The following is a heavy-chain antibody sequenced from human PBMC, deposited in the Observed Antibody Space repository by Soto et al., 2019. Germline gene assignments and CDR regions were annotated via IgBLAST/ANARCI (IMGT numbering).Heavy chain of an antibody. CDR2: ISGSGGST. Sequence: GGSLRLSCAASGFTFSSYAMGWVRQAPGKGLEWVSAISGSGGSTYYADSVKGRFTISRDNSKNTLYLQMNSLRAEDTAVYYCAKDPFEYSGYDYLYAFDIWGQGTMVTVSS. V-gene: IGHV3-23*01. CDR1: GFTFSSYA. J-gene: IGHJ3*02. D-gene: IGHD5-12*01. CDR3: AKDPFEYSGYDYLYAFDI.